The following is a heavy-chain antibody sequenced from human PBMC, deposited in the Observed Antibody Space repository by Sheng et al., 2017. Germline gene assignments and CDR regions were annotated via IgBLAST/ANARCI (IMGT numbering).Heavy chain of an antibody. CDR3: ARDSRGSGYYDY. CDR1: GFSFNSFG. CDR2: IWYDGSNK. V-gene: IGHV3-33*01. D-gene: IGHD3-22*01. Sequence: QVQLVESGGGVVQPGRSLRLSCAASGFSFNSFGMHWVRQAPGKGLEWVAVIWYDGSNKNYADSVQGRFTISRDNSKNTLYLEMNSLRAEDTAVYYCARDSRGSGYYDYWGQG. J-gene: IGHJ4*02.